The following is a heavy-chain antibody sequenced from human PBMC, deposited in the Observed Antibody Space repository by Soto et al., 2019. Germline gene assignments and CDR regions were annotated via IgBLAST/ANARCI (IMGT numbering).Heavy chain of an antibody. V-gene: IGHV3-11*01. CDR2: ISSSGSTI. D-gene: IGHD6-19*01. Sequence: VQLVESGGGLVKPGGSLRLSCAASGFTFSDYYMSWIRQAPGKGLEWVSYISSSGSTIYYADSVTGRFTSSRDNAKNSLYLQMNSLRAEGTAVYYCAKSSGWYKYHIDFWGQGTLVTVSS. CDR3: AKSSGWYKYHIDF. J-gene: IGHJ4*02. CDR1: GFTFSDYY.